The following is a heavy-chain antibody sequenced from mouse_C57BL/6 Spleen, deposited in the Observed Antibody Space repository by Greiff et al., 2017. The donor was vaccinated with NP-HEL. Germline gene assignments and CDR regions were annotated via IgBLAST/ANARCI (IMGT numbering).Heavy chain of an antibody. Sequence: EVQLQQSGTVLARPGASVKMSCKTSGYTFTSYWMHWVKQRPGQGLEWIGAIYPGNSDTSYNQKFKGKAKLTAVTSASTAYMELSSLTNEDSAVYFCTRGGHYGYDEGLAYWGQGTLVTVSA. D-gene: IGHD2-2*01. CDR3: TRGGHYGYDEGLAY. CDR2: IYPGNSDT. V-gene: IGHV1-5*01. J-gene: IGHJ3*01. CDR1: GYTFTSYW.